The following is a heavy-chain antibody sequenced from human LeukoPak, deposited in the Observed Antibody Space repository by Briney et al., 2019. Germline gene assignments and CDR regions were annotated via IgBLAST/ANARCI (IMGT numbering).Heavy chain of an antibody. CDR3: ARDQDWNDRGGLDY. D-gene: IGHD1-1*01. V-gene: IGHV3-21*01. CDR1: GFTFDDYS. CDR2: ISTSSSYI. Sequence: GGSLRLSCAASGFTFDDYSMNWVRQAPGKGLEWVSFISTSSSYIYYADSVKGRFTISRDNSKNSLYLQMNSLRAEDTAVYYCARDQDWNDRGGLDYWGQGTLVIVSS. J-gene: IGHJ4*02.